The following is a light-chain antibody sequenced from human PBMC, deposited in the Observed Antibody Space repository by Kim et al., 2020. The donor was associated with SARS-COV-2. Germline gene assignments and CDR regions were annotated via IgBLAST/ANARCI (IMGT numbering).Light chain of an antibody. CDR3: EGGEACRDDVV. Sequence: APGKTASTTWGGNSIESRSMSWYQQKPGRAPELVVFKESDRASGIREQISGYRSGNAATLSGIRVEAGDEARDYCEGGEACRDDVVFGGGTQLTVL. J-gene: IGLJ2*01. CDR1: SIESRS. CDR2: KES. V-gene: IGLV3-21*03.